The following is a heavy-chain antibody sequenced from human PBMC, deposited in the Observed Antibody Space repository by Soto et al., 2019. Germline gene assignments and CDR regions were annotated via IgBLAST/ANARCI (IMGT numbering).Heavy chain of an antibody. J-gene: IGHJ1*01. CDR1: GGSISSGGYS. V-gene: IGHV4-30-2*01. Sequence: PSETLSLTCAVSGGSISSGGYSLSWIRQPPGKGLEWIGYMYHSGIANYNPSLKSRATISRDTSKNEFSLKLTSVTAADTAIYYCARGDSDLAVSEAAYWGQGTLVTVSS. D-gene: IGHD2-15*01. CDR2: MYHSGIA. CDR3: ARGDSDLAVSEAAY.